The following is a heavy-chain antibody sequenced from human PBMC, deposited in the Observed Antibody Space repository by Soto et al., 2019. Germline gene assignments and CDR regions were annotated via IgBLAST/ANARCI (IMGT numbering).Heavy chain of an antibody. V-gene: IGHV1-46*01. CDR1: GYTFTSYY. J-gene: IGHJ6*03. Sequence: ASVKVSCKASGYTFTSYYMHWVRQAPGRGLEWMGIINPSGGNTNYAQKLQGRVTMTTDTSTSTAYMELRSLRSDDTAVYYCARVQAYCSGGSCYSAVYYYYYMDVWGKGTTVTVSS. CDR3: ARVQAYCSGGSCYSAVYYYYYMDV. CDR2: INPSGGNT. D-gene: IGHD2-15*01.